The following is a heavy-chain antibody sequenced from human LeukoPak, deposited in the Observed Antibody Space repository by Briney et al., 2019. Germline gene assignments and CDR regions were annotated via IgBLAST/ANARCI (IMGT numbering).Heavy chain of an antibody. CDR2: IIPIFGTA. CDR1: GGTFSSYA. D-gene: IGHD3-3*01. V-gene: IGHV1-69*13. CDR3: ARSDPAYDFWSGYYTSDTNFDY. Sequence: SVKVPCKASGGTFSSYAISWVRQAPGQGLEWMGGIIPIFGTANYAQKFQGRVTITADESTSTAYMELSSLRSEDTAVYYCARSDPAYDFWSGYYTSDTNFDYWGPGTLVTVSS. J-gene: IGHJ4*02.